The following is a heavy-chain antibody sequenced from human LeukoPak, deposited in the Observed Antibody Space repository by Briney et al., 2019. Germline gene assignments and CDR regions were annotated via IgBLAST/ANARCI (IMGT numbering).Heavy chain of an antibody. J-gene: IGHJ6*02. V-gene: IGHV1-69*04. D-gene: IGHD3-10*01. CDR1: GGIFSTYA. Sequence: SVKVSCKASGGIFSTYAISWVRHAPGQGLEWMGRILPILGIPDYAQKFQGRVTIIADRSTSTAYLEVSRLKSEDTAVYYCAREAGLGPGPEQDYYYYYGIGVWGQGTTVTVSS. CDR2: ILPILGIP. CDR3: AREAGLGPGPEQDYYYYYGIGV.